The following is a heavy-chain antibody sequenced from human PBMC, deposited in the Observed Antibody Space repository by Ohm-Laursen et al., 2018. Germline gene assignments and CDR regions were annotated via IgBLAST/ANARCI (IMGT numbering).Heavy chain of an antibody. CDR3: ARDGPVDTAMALDY. CDR2: IWYDGSNK. V-gene: IGHV3-33*01. D-gene: IGHD5-18*01. CDR1: GFTFSSYG. Sequence: SLRLSCTASGFTFSSYGMHWVRQAPGKGLEWVAVIWYDGSNKYYADSVKGRFTISRDNSKNTLYLQMNSLRAEDTAVYYCARDGPVDTAMALDYWGQGTLVTVSS. J-gene: IGHJ4*02.